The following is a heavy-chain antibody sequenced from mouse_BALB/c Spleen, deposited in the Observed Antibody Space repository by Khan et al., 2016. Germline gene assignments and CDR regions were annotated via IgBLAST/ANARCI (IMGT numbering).Heavy chain of an antibody. CDR2: INPSNINT. CDR3: VGSVDYYSNDGGFAY. J-gene: IGHJ3*01. V-gene: IGHV1S26*01. CDR1: GYSFTSYT. D-gene: IGHD2-5*01. Sequence: QVQLQQSGAELVKPGASVKMSCKASGYSFTSYTIHWIKLRSGQGLEWIGYINPSNINTNYNQKFKDKATLTADKSSTTAYMQLSSLTSDDSAVYYGVGSVDYYSNDGGFAYWGQGTLVTVSA.